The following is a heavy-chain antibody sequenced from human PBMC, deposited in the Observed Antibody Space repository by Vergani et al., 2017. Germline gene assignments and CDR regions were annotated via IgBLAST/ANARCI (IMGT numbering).Heavy chain of an antibody. CDR3: ARGSRAKGGSGPNK. CDR1: GGSVRTSIGYY. J-gene: IGHJ4*02. Sequence: QVQLQESGPGLVKPSQTLSLPCTFSGGSVRTSIGYYWTWIRQPAGKTLEWIGEIFFRGTTNYNPSFKNRVTMSVDTSKNQFSLKLNSVTAADTAVYYCARGSRAKGGSGPNKWGQGTLVTVSS. V-gene: IGHV4-61*02. CDR2: IFFRGTT. D-gene: IGHD2-15*01.